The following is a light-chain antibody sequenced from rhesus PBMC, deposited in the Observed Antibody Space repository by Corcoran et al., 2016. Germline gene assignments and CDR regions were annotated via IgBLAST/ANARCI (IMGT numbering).Light chain of an antibody. CDR3: CSYVASYSYL. CDR1: SSDIGLDDY. V-gene: IGLV2-32*01. J-gene: IGLJ1*01. Sequence: QTALTQPRSVSGSPGQSVTISCTGSSSDIGLDDYVSWYQQHPGTAPKLIIYEVSERPSGVSGRFSGSQSGNTASLTISGLQAEDEGDYYCCSYVASYSYLFGGGTRLTVL. CDR2: EVS.